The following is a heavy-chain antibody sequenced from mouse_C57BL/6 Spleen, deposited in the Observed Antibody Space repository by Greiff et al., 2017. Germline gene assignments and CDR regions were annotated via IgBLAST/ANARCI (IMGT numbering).Heavy chain of an antibody. CDR2: IYPGSGST. J-gene: IGHJ4*01. Sequence: QVQLQQPGAELVKPGASVKMSCKASGYTFTSYWITWVKQRPGQGLEWIGDIYPGSGSTNYNEKFKSKATLTVDTSSSTAYMQLSSLTSADSAVYYGAREHPPSYYYAMDYWGQGTSVTVSS. CDR3: AREHPPSYYYAMDY. CDR1: GYTFTSYW. V-gene: IGHV1-55*01.